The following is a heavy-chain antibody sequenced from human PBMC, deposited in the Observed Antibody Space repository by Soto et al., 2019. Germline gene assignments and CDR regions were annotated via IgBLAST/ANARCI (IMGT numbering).Heavy chain of an antibody. V-gene: IGHV3-30-3*01. CDR3: ARDQTGITTAGGGRIDH. D-gene: IGHD6-13*01. CDR1: GFTFSTHA. J-gene: IGHJ4*02. Sequence: QVQLVESGGGVVQPGRSLRLSCAASGFTFSTHAMHWVRQAPGKGLECVAIVSFDGSNKYYADSVKGRFTISRDNSKNTLYLQMSGLTPEDTAFYYCARDQTGITTAGGGRIDHWGQETLVTVSS. CDR2: VSFDGSNK.